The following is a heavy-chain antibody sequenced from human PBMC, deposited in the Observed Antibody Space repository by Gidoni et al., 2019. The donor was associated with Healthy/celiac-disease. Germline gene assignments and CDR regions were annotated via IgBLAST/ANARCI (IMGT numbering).Heavy chain of an antibody. D-gene: IGHD3-16*01. V-gene: IGHV3-30-3*01. CDR2: ISYDGSNK. CDR1: GFTFSSYA. J-gene: IGHJ3*02. CDR3: ASNGGSLGAFDI. Sequence: QVQLVESGGGVVQPGRSLRLSCAAPGFTFSSYAMHWVRQAPGKGLEWVAVISYDGSNKYYADSVKGRFTISRDNSKNTLYLQMNSLRAEDTAVYYCASNGGSLGAFDIWGQGTMVTVSS.